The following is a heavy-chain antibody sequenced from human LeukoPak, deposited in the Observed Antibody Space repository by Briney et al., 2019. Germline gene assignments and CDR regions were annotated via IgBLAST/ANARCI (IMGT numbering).Heavy chain of an antibody. V-gene: IGHV3-23*01. J-gene: IGHJ3*02. CDR1: GFPFSSND. D-gene: IGHD2-2*02. CDR2: ISPSGGTT. CDR3: VKDYREVLYEVREI. Sequence: GVSLRLSCAPSGFPFSSNDMSWLRQAPGRGLEWVSAISPSGGTTYFADSVKGRYTISRDNSKNTVYLQVNSLRGEDGAIYFCVKDYREVLYEVREIWGQGTMVGVFS.